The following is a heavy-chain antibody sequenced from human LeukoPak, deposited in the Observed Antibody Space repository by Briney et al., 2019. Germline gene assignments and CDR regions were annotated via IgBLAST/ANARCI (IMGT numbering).Heavy chain of an antibody. CDR1: GYSISGGYY. J-gene: IGHJ6*03. V-gene: IGHV4-38-2*02. CDR2: INHSGST. D-gene: IGHD6-13*01. CDR3: AREEAGPYYYMDV. Sequence: PSETLSLTCTVSGYSISGGYYWGWIRQPPGKGLEWIGEINHSGSTNYNPSLKSRVTISVDTSKNQFSLKLSSVTAADTAVYYCAREEAGPYYYMDVWGKGTTVTVSS.